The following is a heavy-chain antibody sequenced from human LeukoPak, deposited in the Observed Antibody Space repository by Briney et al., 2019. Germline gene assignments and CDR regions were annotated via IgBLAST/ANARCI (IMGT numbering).Heavy chain of an antibody. CDR2: IIPILGIA. CDR1: GGTFSSYA. J-gene: IGHJ3*02. V-gene: IGHV1-69*04. Sequence: GASVKVSCKASGGTFSSYAISWVRQAPGQGLEWMGRIIPILGIANYAQKFQGRVTITADKSTSTAYMELSSLRSEDTAVYYCARVGAPDAFDIWGQGTMVTVS. D-gene: IGHD1-26*01. CDR3: ARVGAPDAFDI.